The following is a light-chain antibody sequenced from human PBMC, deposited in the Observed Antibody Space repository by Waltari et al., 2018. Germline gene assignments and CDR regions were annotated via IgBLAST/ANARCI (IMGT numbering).Light chain of an antibody. Sequence: DIVMTQSPDSLAVSLGERATINCKSSQSVSSNSHSKNYLAWYQQKPGQPPKLLIYWASTRESGGPDRFSGSGSGTDFTLTISSLQAEDVAVYYCQQYESPPYAFGQGTKLEIK. CDR2: WAS. V-gene: IGKV4-1*01. J-gene: IGKJ2*01. CDR3: QQYESPPYA. CDR1: QSVSSNSHSKNY.